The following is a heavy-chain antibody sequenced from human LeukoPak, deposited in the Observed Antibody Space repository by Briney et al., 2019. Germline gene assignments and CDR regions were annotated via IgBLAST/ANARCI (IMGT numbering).Heavy chain of an antibody. D-gene: IGHD3-10*01. CDR1: GFTFMNYA. V-gene: IGHV3-23*01. CDR2: IGGGGIRT. J-gene: IGHJ3*02. Sequence: GGSLRLSCAASGFTFMNYAMSWVRQAPGRGLEWVSAIGGGGIRTYYADSVKGRFTISRDNSKNTLYLQMNSLRAEDTAVYYCAKDWITMDVVVLGAFDIWGQGTMVTVSS. CDR3: AKDWITMDVVVLGAFDI.